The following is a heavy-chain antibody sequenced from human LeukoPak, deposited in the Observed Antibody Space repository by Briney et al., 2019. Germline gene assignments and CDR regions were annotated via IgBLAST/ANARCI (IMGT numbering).Heavy chain of an antibody. CDR3: VRGGCSRAGCGRGFDH. J-gene: IGHJ4*02. V-gene: IGHV3-74*01. CDR1: GFTFGNFW. D-gene: IGHD2-2*01. CDR2: FHSDERQT. Sequence: GGTLRLSCASPGFTFGNFWVLWVPQAPGKGLVGVSRFHSDERQTNYAGSLKGQFTITKDNTKNTLYQQINSRRADDTAVYCCVRGGCSRAGCGRGFDHWGQGTQVIVSS.